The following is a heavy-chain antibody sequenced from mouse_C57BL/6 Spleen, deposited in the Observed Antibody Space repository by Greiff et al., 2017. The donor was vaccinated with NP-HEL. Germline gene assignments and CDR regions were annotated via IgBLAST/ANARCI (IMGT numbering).Heavy chain of an antibody. CDR1: GYTFTSYW. D-gene: IGHD4-1*01. J-gene: IGHJ3*01. V-gene: IGHV1-55*01. Sequence: QVQLKQPGAELVKPGASVKMSCKASGYTFTSYWITWVKQRPGQGLEWIGDIYPGSGSTNYNEKFKSKATLTVDTSSSTAYMQVSSLTSEDSAVYYCARGTGTWGFAYWGQGTLVTVSA. CDR2: IYPGSGST. CDR3: ARGTGTWGFAY.